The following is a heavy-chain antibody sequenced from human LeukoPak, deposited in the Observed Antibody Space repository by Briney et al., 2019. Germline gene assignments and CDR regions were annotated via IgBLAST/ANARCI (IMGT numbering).Heavy chain of an antibody. CDR2: ICHSGST. CDR3: ARRYCSSTSCYRRGAFDI. D-gene: IGHD2-2*01. J-gene: IGHJ3*02. CDR1: GYSISSGYY. Sequence: PSETLSPTCAVSGYSISSGYYWGWIRQPPGKGLEWIGSICHSGSTYYNPSLKSRVTISVDTSKNQFSLKLSSVTAADTAVYYCARRYCSSTSCYRRGAFDIWGQGTMVTVSS. V-gene: IGHV4-38-2*01.